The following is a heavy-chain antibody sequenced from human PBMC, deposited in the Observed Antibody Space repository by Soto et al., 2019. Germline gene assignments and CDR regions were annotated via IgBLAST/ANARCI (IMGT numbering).Heavy chain of an antibody. V-gene: IGHV1-3*01. CDR3: ARSIVVVTVAAY. D-gene: IGHD2-21*02. J-gene: IGHJ4*02. CDR1: GYTFANYA. CDR2: INAGNGNT. Sequence: ASVKVSWKASGYTFANYAMHWVRQAPGQRLEWMGWINAGNGNTKYSQKFQGRVTITRDTSASTAYMELSSLRSEDTAVYYCARSIVVVTVAAYSGQGTLVIGSA.